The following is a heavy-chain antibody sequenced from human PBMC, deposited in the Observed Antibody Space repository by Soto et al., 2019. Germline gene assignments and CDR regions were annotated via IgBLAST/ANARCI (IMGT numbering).Heavy chain of an antibody. CDR2: ISGSGGST. Sequence: GGSLRLSCAASGFTFSSYAMSWVRQAPGKGLEWVSAISGSGGSTYYADSVKGRFTISRDNSKNTLYLQMNSLRAEDTAVYYCAKGWRESLARLGGGITGTSARFDPWGQEPLVTVPS. CDR1: GFTFSSYA. D-gene: IGHD1-20*01. V-gene: IGHV3-23*01. CDR3: AKGWRESLARLGGGITGTSARFDP. J-gene: IGHJ5*02.